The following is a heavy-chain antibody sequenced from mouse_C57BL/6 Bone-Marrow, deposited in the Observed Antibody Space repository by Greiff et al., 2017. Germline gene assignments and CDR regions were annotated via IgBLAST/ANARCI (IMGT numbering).Heavy chain of an antibody. CDR2: IDPENGDT. CDR3: TTRSMGGYDGWFAY. CDR1: GFNIKDDY. V-gene: IGHV14-4*01. J-gene: IGHJ3*01. Sequence: VQLKQSGAELVRPGASVKLSCTASGFNIKDDYMHWVKQRPEQGLEWIGWIDPENGDTEYASKFQGKATITAATSSNTAYLQLSSLTSEDTAVYYCTTRSMGGYDGWFAYWGQGTLVTVSA. D-gene: IGHD2-2*01.